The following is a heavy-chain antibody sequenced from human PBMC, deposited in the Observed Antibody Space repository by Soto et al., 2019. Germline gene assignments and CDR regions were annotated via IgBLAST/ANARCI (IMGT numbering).Heavy chain of an antibody. J-gene: IGHJ6*02. CDR3: ASTHLGTTPYGMDV. V-gene: IGHV1-3*05. CDR2: INAGNGTT. D-gene: IGHD1-7*01. CDR1: GYTFTSYA. Sequence: QVQLVQSGAEEKKPGASVKVSCKASGYTFTSYAMHWVRQAPGQRLEWMGWINAGNGTTKYSPKFRARATITTDPSASPPYMQLSSLSSEDTAVYYCASTHLGTTPYGMDVCGQGTTVTVSS.